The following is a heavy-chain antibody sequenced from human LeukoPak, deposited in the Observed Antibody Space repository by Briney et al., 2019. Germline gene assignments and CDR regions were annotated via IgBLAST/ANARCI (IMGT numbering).Heavy chain of an antibody. CDR1: GFTFSSYW. CDR2: INTDGSDT. J-gene: IGHJ4*02. Sequence: QPGGSLRLSCAASGFTFSSYWMHWVRQAPGKGLVWVSRINTDGSDTSHADSVKGRFTVSRDNAKNTLFLQMNSLRAEDTAVYYCAKAPWEYQLFHYFDYWGQGTLVTVSS. CDR3: AKAPWEYQLFHYFDY. D-gene: IGHD2-2*01. V-gene: IGHV3-74*01.